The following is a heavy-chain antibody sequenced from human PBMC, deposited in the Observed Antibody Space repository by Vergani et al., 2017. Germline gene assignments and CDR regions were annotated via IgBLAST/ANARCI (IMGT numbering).Heavy chain of an antibody. D-gene: IGHD5-18*01. CDR3: ACTLGIQLWLRIDY. CDR1: GGSFSGYY. CDR2: INHSGST. J-gene: IGHJ4*02. V-gene: IGHV4-34*01. Sequence: QVQLQQWGAGLLKPSETLSLTCAVYGGSFSGYYWSWIRQPPGKGLEWIGEINHSGSTNYNPSLKSRVTISVDTSKNQFSLKLSSVTAADTAVYYCACTLGIQLWLRIDYWGQGTLVTVSS.